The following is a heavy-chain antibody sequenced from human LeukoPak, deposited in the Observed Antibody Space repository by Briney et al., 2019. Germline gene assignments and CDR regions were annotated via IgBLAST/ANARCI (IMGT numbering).Heavy chain of an antibody. Sequence: GGSLRLSCAASGFTFSSNWMHWVRQAPGKGLVWVSRINSDGSSTNYADSVRGRFTISRDNAKNTVYLQVNSLRVEDTAVYYCARGSGAYGDFDYWGQGTRVTVSS. CDR2: INSDGSST. D-gene: IGHD6-19*01. CDR3: ARGSGAYGDFDY. CDR1: GFTFSSNW. J-gene: IGHJ4*02. V-gene: IGHV3-74*01.